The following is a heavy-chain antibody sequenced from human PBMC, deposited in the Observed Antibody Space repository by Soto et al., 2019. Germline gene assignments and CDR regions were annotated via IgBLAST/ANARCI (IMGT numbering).Heavy chain of an antibody. CDR1: GFAFNNYG. CDR2: ISKSDYT. Sequence: PGGSLRLSCTVSGFAFNNYGINWVRQAPGKGLEWVSSISKSDYTYYSDSVKGRFAISRDNAKSSVSLQMNTLRVEDTAVYYCAREDSIIIPAASDLWGQGNLVTVS. D-gene: IGHD2-2*01. J-gene: IGHJ5*02. V-gene: IGHV3-21*01. CDR3: AREDSIIIPAASDL.